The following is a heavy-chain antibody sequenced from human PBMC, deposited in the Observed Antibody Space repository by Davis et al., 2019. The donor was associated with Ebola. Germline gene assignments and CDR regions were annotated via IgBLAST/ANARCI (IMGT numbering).Heavy chain of an antibody. CDR1: GYIFIHYY. Sequence: AASVKVSCKASGYIFIHYYFHWVRQAPGRGLQWMGRINPNTGGADYAQDFQGWVTMTRDTSTSTAYMQLNRLRSDDSAMYYCAREAADHRGIDFWGQGTMVTVSS. D-gene: IGHD1-14*01. CDR3: AREAADHRGIDF. V-gene: IGHV1-2*04. J-gene: IGHJ4*02. CDR2: INPNTGGA.